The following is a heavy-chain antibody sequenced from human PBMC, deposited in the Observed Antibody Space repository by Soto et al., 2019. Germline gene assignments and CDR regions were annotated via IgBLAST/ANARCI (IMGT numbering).Heavy chain of an antibody. CDR3: AKSHYGSGSYTPKVRSYYYYGMDV. CDR2: ISGSGGST. CDR1: GFTFSSYA. Sequence: GGSLRLSCAASGFTFSSYAMSWVRQAPGKGLEWVSAISGSGGSTYYADSVKGRFTISRDNSKNTLYLQMNSLRAEDTAVYYCAKSHYGSGSYTPKVRSYYYYGMDVWGQGTTVTVSS. J-gene: IGHJ6*02. V-gene: IGHV3-23*01. D-gene: IGHD3-10*01.